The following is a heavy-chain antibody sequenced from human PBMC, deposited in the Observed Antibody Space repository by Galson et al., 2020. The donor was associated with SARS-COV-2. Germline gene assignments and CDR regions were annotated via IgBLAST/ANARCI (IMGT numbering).Heavy chain of an antibody. V-gene: IGHV2-70*11. CDR3: ARTPRGQYDILTGYYTPYYYYYMDV. Sequence: SGPTLVKPTQTLTLTCTFSGFSLSTSGMCVSWIRQPPGKALEWLARIDWDDDKYYSTSLKTRLTISKDTSKNQVVLTMTNMDPVDTATYYCARTPRGQYDILTGYYTPYYYYYMDVWGKGTTVTISS. J-gene: IGHJ6*03. CDR1: GFSLSTSGMC. D-gene: IGHD3-9*01. CDR2: IDWDDDK.